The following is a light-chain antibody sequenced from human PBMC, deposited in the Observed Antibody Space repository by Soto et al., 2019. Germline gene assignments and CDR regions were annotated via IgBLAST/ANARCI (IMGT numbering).Light chain of an antibody. Sequence: EIVLTQSPGTLSVSPGERDTLSCRASQGVYNSYLAWYQQKPGQAPRLLIYGASSRATGTPDRFSGSGSGTDFTLTISSLEPEDFALNYCHQYGTSPWTFGQGTKVDTK. V-gene: IGKV3-20*01. CDR1: QGVYNSY. CDR2: GAS. J-gene: IGKJ1*01. CDR3: HQYGTSPWT.